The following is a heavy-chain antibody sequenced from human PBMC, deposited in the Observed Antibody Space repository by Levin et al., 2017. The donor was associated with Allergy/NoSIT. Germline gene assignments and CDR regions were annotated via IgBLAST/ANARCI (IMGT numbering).Heavy chain of an antibody. CDR3: ARQRDYDFWSGYFPDY. V-gene: IGHV2-26*01. J-gene: IGHJ4*02. Sequence: SGPTLVKPTETLTLTCTVSGFSLSNARMGVSWIRQPPGKALEWLAHIFSNDEKSYSTSLKSRLTISKDTSKSQVVLTMTNMDPVDTATYYCARQRDYDFWSGYFPDYWGQGTLVTVSS. CDR1: GFSLSNARMG. CDR2: IFSNDEK. D-gene: IGHD3-3*01.